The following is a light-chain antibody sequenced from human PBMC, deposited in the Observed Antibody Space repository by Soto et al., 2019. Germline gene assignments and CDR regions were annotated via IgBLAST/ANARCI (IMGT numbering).Light chain of an antibody. CDR3: CSYAGSFTVL. J-gene: IGLJ3*02. V-gene: IGLV2-23*02. CDR1: SSDVGSYSL. CDR2: EVS. Sequence: QSALTQPASVSGSLGQSITISCTGTSSDVGSYSLVSWYQHHPGNAPKVLIYEVSERPSGVSNRFSGSKSGNTASLTISGLQAEDEADYYCCSYAGSFTVLFGGGTKLTVL.